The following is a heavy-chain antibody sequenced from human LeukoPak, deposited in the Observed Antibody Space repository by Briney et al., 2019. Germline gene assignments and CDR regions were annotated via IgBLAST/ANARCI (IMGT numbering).Heavy chain of an antibody. CDR2: ISSSSSYI. CDR1: VFTFSSYS. J-gene: IGHJ4*02. Sequence: PGGSLRLSCAASVFTFSSYSMNWVRQAPGKGLEWVSSISSSSSYIYYADSVKGRFTISRDNAKNSLYLQMNSLRAEDTGVYYCARNIVLQGSDYWGQGTLVTVSS. CDR3: ARNIVLQGSDY. V-gene: IGHV3-21*01. D-gene: IGHD2-8*01.